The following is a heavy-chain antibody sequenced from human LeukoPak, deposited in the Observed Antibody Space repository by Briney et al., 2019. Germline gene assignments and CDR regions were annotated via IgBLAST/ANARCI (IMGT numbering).Heavy chain of an antibody. D-gene: IGHD6-19*01. CDR3: AKLFGGWYSSGWYGDY. CDR2: IWYDGSNK. J-gene: IGHJ4*02. V-gene: IGHV3-33*06. CDR1: GFTFSSYG. Sequence: GGSLTLSCAASGFTFSSYGMHWVRQAPGKGLEWVAVIWYDGSNKYYADSVKGRFTISRDNSKNTLYLQMNSLRAEDTAVYYCAKLFGGWYSSGWYGDYWGQGTLVTVSS.